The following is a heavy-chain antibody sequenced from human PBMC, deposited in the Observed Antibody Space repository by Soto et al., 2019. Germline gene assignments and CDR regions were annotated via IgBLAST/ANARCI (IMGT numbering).Heavy chain of an antibody. CDR1: GFTFGTYE. CDR3: ARDGYSYGYPFAMDV. D-gene: IGHD5-18*01. V-gene: IGHV3-48*03. CDR2: ITSSGTTI. J-gene: IGHJ6*02. Sequence: EVQLVESGGGLVQPGGSLRLSCAASGFTFGTYEMNWVRQAPGKGLEWVSYITSSGTTIYYADSVKGRFTISRDNAKNSLHLQMNSLRAEDTAVYYCARDGYSYGYPFAMDVWGQGTTVTVSS.